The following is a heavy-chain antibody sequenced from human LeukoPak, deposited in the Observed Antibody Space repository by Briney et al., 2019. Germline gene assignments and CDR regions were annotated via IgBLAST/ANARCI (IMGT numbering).Heavy chain of an antibody. CDR1: GGSISSGSYY. D-gene: IGHD6-19*01. CDR2: IYTSGST. Sequence: PSETLSLTCTVSGGSISSGSYYWSWIRQPAGKGLEWIGRIYTSGSTNYNPSLKSRVTISVDTSKNQFSLRLSSVTAADTAVYYCARLRGGWFYFDYWGQGTLVTVSS. J-gene: IGHJ4*02. V-gene: IGHV4-61*02. CDR3: ARLRGGWFYFDY.